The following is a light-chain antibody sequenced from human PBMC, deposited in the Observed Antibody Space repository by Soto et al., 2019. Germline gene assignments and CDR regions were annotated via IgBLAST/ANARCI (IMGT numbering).Light chain of an antibody. Sequence: PGGRATLSCRASQSVSRRLAWYQHRPGQSPRLLISGASMRASGVPDRFSGSASETDFTLTINRLEPEDSAVYYCQQYASAPFSLGPGTKVDIK. J-gene: IGKJ3*01. CDR3: QQYASAPFS. V-gene: IGKV3-20*01. CDR2: GAS. CDR1: QSVSRR.